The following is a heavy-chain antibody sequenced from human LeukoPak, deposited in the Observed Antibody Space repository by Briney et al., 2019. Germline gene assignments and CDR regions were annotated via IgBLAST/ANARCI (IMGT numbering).Heavy chain of an antibody. CDR1: GFTFSSYG. D-gene: IGHD1-26*01. J-gene: IGHJ3*02. Sequence: PGGSLRLSCAASGFTFSSYGMHWVHQAPGKGLEWVAVIWYDGSNKFYADSVKGRFTISRDNSKNTLYLQMNSLRAEDTAVYYCQRETDAFDIWGQGTMVTVSS. CDR2: IWYDGSNK. CDR3: QRETDAFDI. V-gene: IGHV3-33*01.